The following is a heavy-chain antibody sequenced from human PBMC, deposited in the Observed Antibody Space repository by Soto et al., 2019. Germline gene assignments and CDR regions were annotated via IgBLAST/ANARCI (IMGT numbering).Heavy chain of an antibody. J-gene: IGHJ5*02. Sequence: SETLSLTCTVSGGSISSYYWSWIRQPPGKGLEWIGYIYYSGSTYYNPSLKSRVTISVDTSKNQFSLKLTSVTAADTAVYYCARRLDPWGQGTLVTVSS. CDR2: IYYSGST. CDR1: GGSISSYY. CDR3: ARRLDP. V-gene: IGHV4-59*12.